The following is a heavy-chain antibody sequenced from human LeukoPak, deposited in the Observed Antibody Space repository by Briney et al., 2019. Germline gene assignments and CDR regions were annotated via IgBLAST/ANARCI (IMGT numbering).Heavy chain of an antibody. D-gene: IGHD3-22*01. V-gene: IGHV3-7*03. CDR3: ARDRYYYDSSGYYSLIGIDY. Sequence: GGSLRLSCAASGFTFSSYWMSWVRQAPGKGLEWVANIKKDGSEKYYVDSVKGRFTISRDNAKTSLYLQMNSLRSDDTAVYYCARDRYYYDSSGYYSLIGIDYWGQGTLVTVSS. CDR1: GFTFSSYW. J-gene: IGHJ4*02. CDR2: IKKDGSEK.